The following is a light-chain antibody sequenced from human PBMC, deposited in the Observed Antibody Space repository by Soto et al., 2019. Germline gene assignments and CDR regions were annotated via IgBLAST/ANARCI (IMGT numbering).Light chain of an antibody. V-gene: IGLV1-44*01. CDR3: ASWDDRLNGYV. Sequence: QSVLTQPPSASGTPGQRVTISCSGSSSNIGSNAVNWYQHLPRASPRLLIYSHNQRPSGVPDRFSGSRVGTSAFLAISGLQSDDEAYYYCASWDDRLNGYVFVTGTKVTVL. CDR2: SHN. J-gene: IGLJ1*01. CDR1: SSNIGSNA.